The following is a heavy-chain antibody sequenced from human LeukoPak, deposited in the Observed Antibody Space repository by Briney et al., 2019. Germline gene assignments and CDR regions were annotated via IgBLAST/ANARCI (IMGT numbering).Heavy chain of an antibody. Sequence: SQTLSLTCTLSGGSITSSSYDWGWIHQPPGKGLQWNERIYYSGSTYCNPSLKSRVTISVDASKNQFSLKLSSVTAADTAVYYCARLRSADITMIVGAFDIWGQGTMVTVSS. CDR2: IYYSGST. D-gene: IGHD3-22*01. CDR1: GGSITSSSYD. CDR3: ARLRSADITMIVGAFDI. V-gene: IGHV4-39*01. J-gene: IGHJ3*02.